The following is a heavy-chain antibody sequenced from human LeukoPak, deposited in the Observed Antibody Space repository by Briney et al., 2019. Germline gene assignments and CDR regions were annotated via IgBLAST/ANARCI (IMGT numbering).Heavy chain of an antibody. D-gene: IGHD3-22*01. Sequence: SETLSLTCTVSGGSISTYYWSWIRQPPGKGLEWIGYIYYSGSTNYNPFLKSRVTISVDTSNNQFSLRLSSVTAADTAVYYCARGYRQYYFDYWGQGTLVTVSS. V-gene: IGHV4-59*01. J-gene: IGHJ4*02. CDR2: IYYSGST. CDR3: ARGYRQYYFDY. CDR1: GGSISTYY.